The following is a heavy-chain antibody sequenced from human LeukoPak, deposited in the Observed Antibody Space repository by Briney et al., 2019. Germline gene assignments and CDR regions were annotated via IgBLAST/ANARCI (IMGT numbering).Heavy chain of an antibody. J-gene: IGHJ4*02. CDR2: IYGGGST. CDR1: GFTVSSNY. V-gene: IGHV3-53*01. D-gene: IGHD3-22*01. Sequence: GGSLRLSCAASGFTVSSNYMNWVRQAPGKGLEWVSVIYGGGSTYYADSVKGRFTISRDNSKNTLYLQRNSLRAEDTAVYYCARAYDSSGYYGYYFDYWGQGTLVTVSS. CDR3: ARAYDSSGYYGYYFDY.